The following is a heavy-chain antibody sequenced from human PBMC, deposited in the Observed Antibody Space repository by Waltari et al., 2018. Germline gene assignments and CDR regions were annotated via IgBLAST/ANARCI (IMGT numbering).Heavy chain of an antibody. V-gene: IGHV1-69*10. CDR3: ARSIAARGGDDY. D-gene: IGHD6-6*01. J-gene: IGHJ4*02. Sequence: SWVRQAPGQGLEWMGGIIPILGIANYAQKFQGRVTITADKSTSTAYMELSSLRSEDTAVYYCARSIAARGGDDYWGQGTLVTVSS. CDR2: IIPILGIA.